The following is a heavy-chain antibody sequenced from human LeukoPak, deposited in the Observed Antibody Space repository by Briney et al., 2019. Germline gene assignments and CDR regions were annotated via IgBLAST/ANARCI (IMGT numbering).Heavy chain of an antibody. J-gene: IGHJ4*02. D-gene: IGHD5-24*01. CDR3: AKEKEMATIRVEYYFAY. CDR1: AVNFSNYG. Sequence: GGSLRLSCTASAVNFSNYGMHWVRQAPGKGLEWVAFIRYDGSNEYYVDSVKGRFTISRDNSKNTLYLQMNSLRAEDMAVYYCAKEKEMATIRVEYYFAYWGQGTLVTVSS. CDR2: IRYDGSNE. V-gene: IGHV3-30*02.